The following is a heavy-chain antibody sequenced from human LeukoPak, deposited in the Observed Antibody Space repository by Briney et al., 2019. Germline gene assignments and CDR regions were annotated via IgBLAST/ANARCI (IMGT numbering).Heavy chain of an antibody. CDR2: ISGSGGST. V-gene: IGHV3-23*01. D-gene: IGHD6-13*01. Sequence: GGSLRLSCGASGFTFSNYAMGWVRQAPGKGLEWVSAISGSGGSTYYPDSVKGRFTISRDNSKNTLYLQMNSLRAEDTAVYYCAKERTSAGYFDYWGQGTLVTVSS. J-gene: IGHJ4*02. CDR3: AKERTSAGYFDY. CDR1: GFTFSNYA.